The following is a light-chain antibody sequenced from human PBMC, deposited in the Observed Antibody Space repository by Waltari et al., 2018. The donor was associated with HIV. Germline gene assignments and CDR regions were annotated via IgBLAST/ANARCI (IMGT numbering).Light chain of an antibody. CDR2: DVS. Sequence: QSALTQPASVSGSPGQSITISCTGTSSDVGGYNYVSWYQQHPGKAPKLMIYDVSNRPSGGSNRFSGSKSGNTASLTISGLQAEDEADYYCSSYTSSSPAVVGTGTKVTVL. V-gene: IGLV2-14*03. CDR1: SSDVGGYNY. J-gene: IGLJ1*01. CDR3: SSYTSSSPAV.